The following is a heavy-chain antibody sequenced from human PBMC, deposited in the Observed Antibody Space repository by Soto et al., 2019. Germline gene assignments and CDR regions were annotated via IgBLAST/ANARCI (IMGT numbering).Heavy chain of an antibody. CDR2: INHSGST. CDR1: GGSFSGYY. V-gene: IGHV4-34*01. CDR3: GRGRIAAAGTNWFDP. J-gene: IGHJ5*02. Sequence: PSETLSLTCAVYGGSFSGYYWSWIRQPPGKGLEWIGEINHSGSTNYNPSLKSRVTISVDTSKNQFSLKLSSVTAADTAVYYCGRGRIAAAGTNWFDPWGQGTLVTVSS. D-gene: IGHD6-13*01.